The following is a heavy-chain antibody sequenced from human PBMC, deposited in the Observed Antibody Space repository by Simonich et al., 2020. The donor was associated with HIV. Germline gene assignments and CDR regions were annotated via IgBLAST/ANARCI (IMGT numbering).Heavy chain of an antibody. CDR1: GGSFSGYY. J-gene: IGHJ3*02. Sequence: QVQLQQWGAGLLKPSETLSLTCAAYGGSFSGYYWSWTRQPPGKGLEGIGEINQIGSTNYNPALQRRDTISVATPKNQFSLKLSSGTAAETAVYYCASRRAVYYDYVWGSYRYTGAFDIWGQGTMVTVSS. CDR2: INQIGST. D-gene: IGHD3-16*02. V-gene: IGHV4-34*01. CDR3: ASRRAVYYDYVWGSYRYTGAFDI.